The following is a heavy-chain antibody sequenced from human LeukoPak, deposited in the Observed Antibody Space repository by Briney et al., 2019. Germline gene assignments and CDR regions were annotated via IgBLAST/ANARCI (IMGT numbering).Heavy chain of an antibody. CDR2: ISSSSSYI. V-gene: IGHV3-21*01. CDR1: GFTFSSYS. D-gene: IGHD3-3*01. Sequence: PGGSLRLSCAASGFTFSSYSMNWVRQAPGKGLEWVSSISSSSSYIYYAASVKGRFPISRDNAKTSLYLQMNSLRAEDAAVYYCARISRGLRGWFDPWGQGTLVTVSP. CDR3: ARISRGLRGWFDP. J-gene: IGHJ5*02.